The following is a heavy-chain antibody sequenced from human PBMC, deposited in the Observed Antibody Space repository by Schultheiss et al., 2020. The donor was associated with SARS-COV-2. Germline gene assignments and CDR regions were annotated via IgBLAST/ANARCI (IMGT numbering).Heavy chain of an antibody. CDR3: ARNYDSSGYYPVAFDY. J-gene: IGHJ4*02. D-gene: IGHD3-22*01. CDR1: GGSISSYY. Sequence: SETLSLTCTVSGGSISSYYWSWIRQPPGKGLEWIGYIYYSGSTNYNPSLKSRVTISVDTSKNQFSLKLSPVTAADTAVYYCARNYDSSGYYPVAFDYWGQGTLVTVSS. V-gene: IGHV4-59*01. CDR2: IYYSGST.